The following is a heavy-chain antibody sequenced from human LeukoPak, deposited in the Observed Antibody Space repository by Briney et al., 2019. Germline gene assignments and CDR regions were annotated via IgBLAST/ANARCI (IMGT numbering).Heavy chain of an antibody. D-gene: IGHD3-22*01. V-gene: IGHV4-4*02. Sequence: PSGTLSLTCAVSGGSISSSNWWSWVRQPPGKGLEWIGEIYHSGSTNYNPSLKSRVTISVDKSKNQFSLKLSSVTAADTAVYYCARQSKGIIVITDFQHWGQGTLVTVSS. CDR2: IYHSGST. CDR1: GGSISSSNW. CDR3: ARQSKGIIVITDFQH. J-gene: IGHJ1*01.